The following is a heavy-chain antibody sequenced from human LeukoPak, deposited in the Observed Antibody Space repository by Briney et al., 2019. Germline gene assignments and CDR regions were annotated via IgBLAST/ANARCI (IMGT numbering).Heavy chain of an antibody. CDR3: ATTGNYDGSGYYYVGDY. CDR2: IKQDGSEK. Sequence: PGGSLRLSCAAPRFTFSSYWMTWVRQAPGKGLEWVANIKQDGSEKYYVDSVKGRFTISRDNAKNSLYLQMNSLRAEDTAVYYCATTGNYDGSGYYYVGDYWGQGTLVTVSS. D-gene: IGHD3-22*01. J-gene: IGHJ4*02. V-gene: IGHV3-7*05. CDR1: RFTFSSYW.